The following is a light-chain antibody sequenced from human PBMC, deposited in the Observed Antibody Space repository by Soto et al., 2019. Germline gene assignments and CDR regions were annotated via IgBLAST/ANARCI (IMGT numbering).Light chain of an antibody. J-gene: IGKJ1*01. CDR2: DAS. CDR1: QSVSNNF. Sequence: VVLTQFPGTLSLSPGETATLSCGASQSVSNNFLGWYQQKPGLPPRLLIYDASSRANGIPERFSGRGSGTQFTLTISRLEPEDFAVCYCQQYGSTPWTFGRGTKVDIK. CDR3: QQYGSTPWT. V-gene: IGKV3D-20*01.